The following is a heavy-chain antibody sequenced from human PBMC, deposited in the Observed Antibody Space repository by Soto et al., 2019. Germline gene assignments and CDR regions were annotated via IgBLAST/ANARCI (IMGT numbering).Heavy chain of an antibody. CDR1: GYTFTSYA. CDR3: ARDLGSGSYYTNYFDY. V-gene: IGHV1-3*01. Sequence: ASVQVSCKASGYTFTSYAMHWVRQAPGQRLERMGWINAGNGNTKYSQKFQGRVTISRDMSTSTAYMELSRLRSDDTAVYYCARDLGSGSYYTNYFDYWGQGTLVTVSS. CDR2: INAGNGNT. J-gene: IGHJ4*02. D-gene: IGHD3-10*01.